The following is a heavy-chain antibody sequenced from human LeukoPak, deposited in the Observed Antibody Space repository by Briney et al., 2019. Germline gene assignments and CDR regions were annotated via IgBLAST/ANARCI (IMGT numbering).Heavy chain of an antibody. J-gene: IGHJ4*02. D-gene: IGHD3-10*01. V-gene: IGHV3-11*01. CDR3: ARDQGSGYYFDY. Sequence: GGSLRLSCAASGFTISSNYMTWVRQAPGKGLEWVSYISSSGSTIYYADSVKGRFTISRDNAKNSLYLQMNSLRAEDTAVYYCARDQGSGYYFDYWGQGTLVTVSS. CDR1: GFTISSNY. CDR2: ISSSGSTI.